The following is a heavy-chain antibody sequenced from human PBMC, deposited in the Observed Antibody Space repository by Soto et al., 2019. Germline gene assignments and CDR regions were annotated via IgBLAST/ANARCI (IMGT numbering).Heavy chain of an antibody. CDR3: ALDPGLAVAGQNWFDL. D-gene: IGHD6-19*01. CDR1: GLALSTSGVG. J-gene: IGHJ5*02. Sequence: SGATLLNPAQTLTLTCTGSGLALSTSGVGVGWIRQPPGKALEWLAIIYWDDAKRYSPSLKSRLTITKDTSKNQVVLTMTNMDPVDTATYYCALDPGLAVAGQNWFDLWGQGTLVTVSS. CDR2: IYWDDAK. V-gene: IGHV2-5*02.